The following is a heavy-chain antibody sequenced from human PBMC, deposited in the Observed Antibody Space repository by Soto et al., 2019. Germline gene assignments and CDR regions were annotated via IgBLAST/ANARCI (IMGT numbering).Heavy chain of an antibody. D-gene: IGHD1-1*01. V-gene: IGHV3-21*01. CDR2: ISSSSSYI. CDR1: GFTFSSYS. Sequence: EVQLVESGGGLVQPGGSLRLSCAASGFTFSSYSMNWVRQAPGKGLEWVSSISSSSSYIYYADSVKGRFTISRDNAKNSLDLQMNSLRAEDTAVYYCARAGLERRNYYYYMDVWGKGTTVTVSS. J-gene: IGHJ6*03. CDR3: ARAGLERRNYYYYMDV.